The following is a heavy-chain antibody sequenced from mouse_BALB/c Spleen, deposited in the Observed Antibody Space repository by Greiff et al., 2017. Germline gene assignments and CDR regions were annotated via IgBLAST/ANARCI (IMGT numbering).Heavy chain of an antibody. CDR2: IYPGDGDT. V-gene: IGHV1-87*01. D-gene: IGHD2-14*01. CDR1: GYTFTSYW. Sequence: VQLQQSGAELARPGASVKLSCKASGYTFTSYWMQWVKQRPGQGLEWIGAIYPGDGDTRYTQKFKGKATLTADKSSSTAYMQLSSLASEDSAVYYCARCEYDGVDYWGQGTSVTVSS. J-gene: IGHJ4*01. CDR3: ARCEYDGVDY.